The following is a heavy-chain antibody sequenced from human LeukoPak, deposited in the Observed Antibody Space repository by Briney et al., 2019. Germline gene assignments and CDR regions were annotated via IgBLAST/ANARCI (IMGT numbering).Heavy chain of an antibody. D-gene: IGHD3-10*01. CDR1: GGSINFYY. Sequence: SETLSLTCTVSGGSINFYYWSWIRRPPGKGLEWIGYIYYSGSTYYNPSLKSRVTISVDTSKNQFSLKLSSVTAADTAVYYCASYYYGSGSYFYWGQGTLVTVSS. CDR3: ASYYYGSGSYFY. V-gene: IGHV4-59*08. J-gene: IGHJ4*02. CDR2: IYYSGST.